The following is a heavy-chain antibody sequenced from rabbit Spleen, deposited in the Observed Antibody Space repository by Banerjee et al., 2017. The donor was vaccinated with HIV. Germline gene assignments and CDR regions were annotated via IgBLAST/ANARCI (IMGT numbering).Heavy chain of an antibody. CDR2: IYTGNGKT. Sequence: QEQLVESGGGLVKPGASLTLTCTASGFSFSRSYDMCWVRQAPGKGLEWIGCIYTGNGKTYYASWPKGRFAISKSSSTTVTLPMTSLTAADTATYFCARDDDGGGGFYFNLWGQGTLVTVS. V-gene: IGHV1S45*01. D-gene: IGHD2-1*01. J-gene: IGHJ4*01. CDR3: ARDDDGGGGFYFNL. CDR1: GFSFSRSYD.